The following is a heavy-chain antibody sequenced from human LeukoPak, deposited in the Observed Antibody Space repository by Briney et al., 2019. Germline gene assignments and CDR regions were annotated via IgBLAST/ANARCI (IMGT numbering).Heavy chain of an antibody. CDR3: ARDGAVTNGRYFDY. Sequence: KTGGSLRLSCAASGFTFSSYEMNWVRQAPGKGLEWVSYISSSSSYIYYGDSVKGRFTISRDNAKNSLYLQMNSLRAEDTAVYYCARDGAVTNGRYFDYWGQGTLVTVSS. CDR2: ISSSSSYI. V-gene: IGHV3-21*05. D-gene: IGHD4-17*01. J-gene: IGHJ4*02. CDR1: GFTFSSYE.